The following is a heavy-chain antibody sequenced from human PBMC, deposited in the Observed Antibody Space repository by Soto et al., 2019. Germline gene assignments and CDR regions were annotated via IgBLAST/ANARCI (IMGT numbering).Heavy chain of an antibody. CDR2: ISGSGGRT. J-gene: IGHJ3*02. D-gene: IGHD3-16*01. CDR1: GLPFSSYA. Sequence: LRLSCVASGLPFSSYAMSWVRQTPGKGLEWVSGISGSGGRTYYADSVKGRFTISRDNSNNTLSLQMHILRVEDTAVYFCAKGGYYSLFDIWGQGTVVTVSS. V-gene: IGHV3-23*01. CDR3: AKGGYYSLFDI.